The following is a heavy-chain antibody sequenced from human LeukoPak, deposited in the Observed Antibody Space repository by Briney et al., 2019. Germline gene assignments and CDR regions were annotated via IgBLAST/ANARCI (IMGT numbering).Heavy chain of an antibody. CDR3: ARVGLRYFDWLSPLDY. V-gene: IGHV1-2*02. CDR2: INPNSGGT. D-gene: IGHD3-9*01. Sequence: GASVKVSCKASGYTFTDYYMHWVRQAPGQGLEWMGWINPNSGGTNYAQKFQGRVTMTRDTSISTAYMELSRLRSDDTAVYYCARVGLRYFDWLSPLDYWGQGTLVTVSS. J-gene: IGHJ4*02. CDR1: GYTFTDYY.